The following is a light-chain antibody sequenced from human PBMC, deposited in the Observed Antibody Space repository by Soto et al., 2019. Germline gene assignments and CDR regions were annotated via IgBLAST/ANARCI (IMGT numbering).Light chain of an antibody. CDR3: QQYNSYSWT. CDR1: QSISSW. CDR2: KAS. Sequence: DIQMTQSPSILSASVGDRVTITFRASQSISSWLAWYQQKPGKAPNLLIHKASHLESGVPSRFSGSGSGTEFTLTISSLQPDDFATYYCQQYNSYSWTFGQGTKVYI. V-gene: IGKV1-5*03. J-gene: IGKJ1*01.